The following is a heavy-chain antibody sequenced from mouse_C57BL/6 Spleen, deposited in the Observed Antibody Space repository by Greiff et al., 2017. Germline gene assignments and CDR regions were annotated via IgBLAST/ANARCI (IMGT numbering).Heavy chain of an antibody. Sequence: QVQLQQPGAELVMPGASVKLSCKASGYTFPSYWMHWVKQRHGQGLEWIGEFAPSDSYTDYNQKFKGKSTLTVDKSSSPAYMQLSSLTSADSAVYYCARGGFTTVGVGEDYFDYGGQGTTLTVSS. J-gene: IGHJ2*01. D-gene: IGHD1-1*01. CDR1: GYTFPSYW. V-gene: IGHV1-69*01. CDR3: ARGGFTTVGVGEDYFDY. CDR2: FAPSDSYT.